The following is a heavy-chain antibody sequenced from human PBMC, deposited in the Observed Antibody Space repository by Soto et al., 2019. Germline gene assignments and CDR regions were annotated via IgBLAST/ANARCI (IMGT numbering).Heavy chain of an antibody. Sequence: KPSETLSLTCTVSGGSISSGDYYWSWIRQPPGKGLEWIGYIYYSGSTYYNPSLKSRVTISVDTSKNQFSLKLSSVTAADTAVYYCAAFGWPLEYYFDYWGQGTLVTVSS. J-gene: IGHJ4*02. CDR2: IYYSGST. D-gene: IGHD3-16*01. CDR1: GGSISSGDYY. CDR3: AAFGWPLEYYFDY. V-gene: IGHV4-30-4*01.